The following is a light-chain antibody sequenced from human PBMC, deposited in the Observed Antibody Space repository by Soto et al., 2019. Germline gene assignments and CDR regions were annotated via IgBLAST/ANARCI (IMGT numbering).Light chain of an antibody. CDR3: SSYTSSSTV. V-gene: IGLV2-14*01. Sequence: QSALTQPASVSGSPGQSITISGTGTSSDVGGYNYVSWYQQHPGKAPKLMIYEVSNRPSGVSNRFSGSKSGNTASLTISGLQAEDEADYYCSSYTSSSTVFGGGPQLTVL. J-gene: IGLJ2*01. CDR1: SSDVGGYNY. CDR2: EVS.